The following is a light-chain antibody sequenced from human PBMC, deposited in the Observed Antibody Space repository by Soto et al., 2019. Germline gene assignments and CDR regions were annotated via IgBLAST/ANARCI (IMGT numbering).Light chain of an antibody. CDR2: STS. J-gene: IGLJ1*01. Sequence: QSVLTQPPSASGTPGQIVAISCSGSSSNIGSNTVTWYQQLPGTAPKLLIYSTSQRSSGVPGRFSGSKSGASASLSISGLQSEDEADYYCAPWDYRLGVDVFGTGTKVTV. CDR3: APWDYRLGVDV. CDR1: SSNIGSNT. V-gene: IGLV1-44*01.